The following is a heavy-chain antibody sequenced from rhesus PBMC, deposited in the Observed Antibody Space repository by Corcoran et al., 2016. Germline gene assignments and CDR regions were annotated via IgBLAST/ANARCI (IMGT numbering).Heavy chain of an antibody. CDR2: ITYNGET. CDR1: GGSINSGTYY. Sequence: QVQLQESGPGLVKPSETLSLACAVSGGSINSGTYYWSWIRQPPGKALDWIGFITYNGETDYNPSPKIRVTISGDTSKNQFSLNLNSVTAADTAVYYCACRIGMNYGLHSWGQGVVVTVSS. D-gene: IGHD3-9*01. V-gene: IGHV4-122*02. CDR3: ACRIGMNYGLHS. J-gene: IGHJ6*01.